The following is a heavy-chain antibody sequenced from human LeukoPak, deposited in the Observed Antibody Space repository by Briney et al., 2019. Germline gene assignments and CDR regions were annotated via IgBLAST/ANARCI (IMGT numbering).Heavy chain of an antibody. D-gene: IGHD6-13*01. J-gene: IGHJ4*02. CDR2: INPNSGGT. CDR1: GYTFTGYY. CDR3: AREMPGIAAAEVDY. Sequence: GASVKVSCKASGYTFTGYYMHWVRQAPGQGLEWMGWINPNSGGTNYAQKFQGRVTMTRDTSISTAYMELSRLRSDDTAVYYCAREMPGIAAAEVDYWGQGTLVTVSS. V-gene: IGHV1-2*02.